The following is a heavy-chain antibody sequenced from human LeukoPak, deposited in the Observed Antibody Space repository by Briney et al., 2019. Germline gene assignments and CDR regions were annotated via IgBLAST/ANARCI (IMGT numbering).Heavy chain of an antibody. CDR3: VRYSSGLPDY. V-gene: IGHV3-21*01. Sequence: FSISSSYIYYADSVKGRFTISRDNAKNSLYLQMNSLRAEDTAVYYCVRYSSGLPDYWGQGTLVTVSP. CDR2: FSISSSYI. J-gene: IGHJ4*02. D-gene: IGHD6-19*01.